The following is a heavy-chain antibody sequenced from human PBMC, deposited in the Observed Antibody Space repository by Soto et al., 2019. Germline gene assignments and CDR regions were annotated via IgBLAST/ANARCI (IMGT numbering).Heavy chain of an antibody. CDR2: IYYSGST. V-gene: IGHV4-31*03. CDR3: ATNARFLEWLPPFDY. CDR1: GGSSSSGGYY. J-gene: IGHJ4*02. Sequence: QVQLQESGPGLVKPSQTLSLTCTVSGGSSSSGGYYWSWIRQHPGKGLEWIGYIYYSGSTYYNPSLKSRVTISVDTSKNQFSLKLSSVTAADTAVYYSATNARFLEWLPPFDYWGQGTLVTVSS. D-gene: IGHD3-3*01.